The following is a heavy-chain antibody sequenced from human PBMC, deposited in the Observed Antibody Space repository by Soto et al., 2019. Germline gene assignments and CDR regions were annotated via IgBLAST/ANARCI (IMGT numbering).Heavy chain of an antibody. V-gene: IGHV1-69*13. D-gene: IGHD3-3*01. CDR2: IIPIFGTA. J-gene: IGHJ6*02. CDR3: ARDRSIFGAFGYYGMDV. Sequence: SVKVSCKASGGTFSSFAISWVRQAPGQGLEWMGGIIPIFGTANYAQKFQGRVTITADESTSTAYMELSSLRSEDTAVYYCARDRSIFGAFGYYGMDVWGQGTTVTVSS. CDR1: GGTFSSFA.